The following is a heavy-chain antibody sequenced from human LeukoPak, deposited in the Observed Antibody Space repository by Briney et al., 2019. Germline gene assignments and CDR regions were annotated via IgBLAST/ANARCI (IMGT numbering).Heavy chain of an antibody. CDR3: ARSGSGSYYIFGRRKNYFDY. D-gene: IGHD3-10*01. Sequence: GGSLRLSCAASGFTFSSYEMNWVRQAPGKGLEWVSYISSSGSTIYYADSVKGRFTISRDNAKNSLYLQMNSLRAEDTAVYYCARSGSGSYYIFGRRKNYFDYWGQRTLVTVSS. CDR1: GFTFSSYE. V-gene: IGHV3-48*03. J-gene: IGHJ4*02. CDR2: ISSSGSTI.